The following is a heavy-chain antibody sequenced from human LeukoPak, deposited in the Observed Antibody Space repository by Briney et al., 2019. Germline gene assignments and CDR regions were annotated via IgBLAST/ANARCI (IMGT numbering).Heavy chain of an antibody. Sequence: ASVNVSFKVSGYTLTELSMHWVRQAPGKGLEWMGGFDPEDGETIYAQKFQGRVTMTEDTSTDTAYMELSSLRSEDTAVYYCATDPYGSGIGNWFDPWGQGTLVTVSS. D-gene: IGHD3-10*01. J-gene: IGHJ5*02. V-gene: IGHV1-24*01. CDR1: GYTLTELS. CDR3: ATDPYGSGIGNWFDP. CDR2: FDPEDGET.